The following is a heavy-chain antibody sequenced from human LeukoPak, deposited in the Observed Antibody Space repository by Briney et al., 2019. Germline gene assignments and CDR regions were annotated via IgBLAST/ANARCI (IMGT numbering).Heavy chain of an antibody. CDR1: GGSFSGYY. CDR2: INHSGST. D-gene: IGHD3-16*01. CDR3: ARGGGLAERAFDI. V-gene: IGHV4-34*01. Sequence: SETLSLTCAVYGGSFSGYYWSWIRQPPGKGLEWIGEINHSGSTNYNPSLKSRVTISVDTSKNQFSLKLSSVTAADTAVYYCARGGGLAERAFDIWGQGTMVTVSS. J-gene: IGHJ3*02.